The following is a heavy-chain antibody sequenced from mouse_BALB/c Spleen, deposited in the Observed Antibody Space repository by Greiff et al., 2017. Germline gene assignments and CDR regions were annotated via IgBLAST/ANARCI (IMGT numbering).Heavy chain of an antibody. J-gene: IGHJ3*01. CDR3: ARGLGRAY. V-gene: IGHV1-54*01. CDR1: GYAFTNYL. CDR2: INPGSGGT. D-gene: IGHD4-1*01. Sequence: QVQLKQSGAELVRPGTSVKVSCKASGYAFTNYLIEWVKQRPGQGLEWIGVINPGSGGTNYNEKFKGKATLTADKSSSTAYMQLSSLTSDDSAVYFCARGLGRAYWGQGTLVTVSA.